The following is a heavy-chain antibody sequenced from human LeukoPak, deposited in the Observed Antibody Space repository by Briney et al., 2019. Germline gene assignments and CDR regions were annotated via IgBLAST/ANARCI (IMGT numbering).Heavy chain of an antibody. V-gene: IGHV3-21*01. Sequence: GGSLRLSCAASGFSFSNYKVIWVRQAPGKGLEWVSSIDTSESDTYYADSVRGRFTISRDNAENSLFLQMNSLSAEDTAVYFCARDPDLRGHSGMDYWGQGTLVTVSS. J-gene: IGHJ4*02. D-gene: IGHD5-12*01. CDR2: IDTSESDT. CDR1: GFSFSNYK. CDR3: ARDPDLRGHSGMDY.